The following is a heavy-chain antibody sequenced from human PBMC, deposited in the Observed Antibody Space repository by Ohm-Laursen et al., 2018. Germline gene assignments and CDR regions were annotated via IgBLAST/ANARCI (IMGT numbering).Heavy chain of an antibody. V-gene: IGHV4-39*01. CDR1: GGSISSTSYY. Sequence: SETLSLTCTVSGGSISSTSYYWGWIRQPPGKGLEWIGSIYYTGSTYFNPSLQSRVTISVDTSKNQFSPNLSSVTAADTAMYYCARKTDWNHYYFDYWGQGTLVTVSS. CDR2: IYYTGST. D-gene: IGHD1-1*01. CDR3: ARKTDWNHYYFDY. J-gene: IGHJ4*02.